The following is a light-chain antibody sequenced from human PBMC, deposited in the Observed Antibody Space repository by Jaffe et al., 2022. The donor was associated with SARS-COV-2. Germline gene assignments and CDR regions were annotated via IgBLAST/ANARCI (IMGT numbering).Light chain of an antibody. CDR3: QQYHSYPWT. J-gene: IGKJ1*01. CDR1: QSISSW. CDR2: KAS. Sequence: DIQMTQSPSTLSAYVGDTVTLTCRPSQSISSWLAWYRQKPGEAPNLLIYKASNLESGVPSRFSGSGSGTEFTLTISSLQPDDFATYYCQQYHSYPWTFGQGTKVEI. V-gene: IGKV1-5*03.